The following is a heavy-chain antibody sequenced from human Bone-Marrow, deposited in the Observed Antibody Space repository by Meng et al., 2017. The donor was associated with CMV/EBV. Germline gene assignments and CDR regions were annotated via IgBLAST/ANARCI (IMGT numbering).Heavy chain of an antibody. CDR2: IYYSGSA. CDR3: ARLSGSGWWGFAFDI. D-gene: IGHD6-19*01. CDR1: GGSISSITYY. J-gene: IGHJ3*02. Sequence: SETLSLTCTVSGGSISSITYYWGWIRQPPGKGLEWIGSIYYSGSAHYNPSLQSRVTITVDTSKNQFSLKLSSVTAADTAVYYCARLSGSGWWGFAFDIWGQRTMVTVSS. V-gene: IGHV4-39*07.